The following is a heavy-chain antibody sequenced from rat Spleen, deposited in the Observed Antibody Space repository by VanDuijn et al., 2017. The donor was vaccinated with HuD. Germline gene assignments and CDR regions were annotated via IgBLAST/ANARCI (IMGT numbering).Heavy chain of an antibody. J-gene: IGHJ2*01. CDR1: GFSLTNNG. D-gene: IGHD1-1*01. Sequence: QVQLKESGPGLVQSSQTLSLTCTVSGFSLTNNGVHWVRQSPGKGLEWMGGVWGDGNTDYDSGLKSRLSISRDTSKSQIFLEMNSLQTEDTAIYFCARVHYYSASSYFDYWGQGVMVTVSS. V-gene: IGHV2-1*01. CDR3: ARVHYYSASSYFDY. CDR2: VWGDGNT.